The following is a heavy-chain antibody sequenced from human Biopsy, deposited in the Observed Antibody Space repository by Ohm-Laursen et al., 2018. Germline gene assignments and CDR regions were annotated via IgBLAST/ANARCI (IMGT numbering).Heavy chain of an antibody. CDR2: IYYSGST. J-gene: IGHJ6*02. V-gene: IGHV4-59*01. D-gene: IGHD2/OR15-2a*01. Sequence: SETLSLTCIVSGGSISSDYWSWIRQTPGKGLEWIGYIYYSGSTNYNHSLKSRVTISVDTSKNQFSLRLNSVTAADTAVYYCARATNSTGWPYYYFYGMDVWGQGTTVTVSS. CDR3: ARATNSTGWPYYYFYGMDV. CDR1: GGSISSDY.